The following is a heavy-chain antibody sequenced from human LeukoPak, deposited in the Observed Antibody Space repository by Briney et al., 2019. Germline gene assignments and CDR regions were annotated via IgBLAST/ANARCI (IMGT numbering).Heavy chain of an antibody. CDR2: IYHSGTS. D-gene: IGHD3-10*01. J-gene: IGHJ4*02. V-gene: IGHV4-59*04. CDR1: GGSINSYY. CDR3: VGAHGSGIIRDC. Sequence: SETLSLTCTVSGGSINSYYWSWIRQPPGKGLEWIGNIYHSGTSYYNPSLKSRMHLSIDTSKNQFSLNLTSVTATDTALYFCVGAHGSGIIRDCWGQGLLVTVSS.